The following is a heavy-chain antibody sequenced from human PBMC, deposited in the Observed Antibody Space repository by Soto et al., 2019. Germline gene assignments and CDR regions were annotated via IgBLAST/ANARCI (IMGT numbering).Heavy chain of an antibody. D-gene: IGHD2-8*01. CDR1: GYTFTGYY. CDR2: INPNSGGT. V-gene: IGHV1-2*04. Sequence: GASVKVSCKASGYTFTGYYMHWVRQAPGQGLEWMGWINPNSGGTNYAQKFQGWVTMTRDTSISTAYMELSRLRSDDTAVYYCARERILRYYYYGMDVWGQGTTVTVSS. CDR3: ARERILRYYYYGMDV. J-gene: IGHJ6*02.